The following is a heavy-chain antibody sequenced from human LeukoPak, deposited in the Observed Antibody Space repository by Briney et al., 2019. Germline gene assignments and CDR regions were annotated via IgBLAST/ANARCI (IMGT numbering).Heavy chain of an antibody. V-gene: IGHV3-11*06. J-gene: IGHJ4*02. CDR2: ISSSATYT. D-gene: IGHD2-15*01. CDR3: ARAGYCSGGSCYGSDY. CDR1: GXSFSDYY. Sequence: PGGSLRLSCAASGXSFSDYYMNWIRQAPGKGLEWVSYISSSATYTDYAESVKGRFTVSRDNAKNSLYLQMNSLRAEDTAVYYCARAGYCSGGSCYGSDYWGQGTLVSVSS.